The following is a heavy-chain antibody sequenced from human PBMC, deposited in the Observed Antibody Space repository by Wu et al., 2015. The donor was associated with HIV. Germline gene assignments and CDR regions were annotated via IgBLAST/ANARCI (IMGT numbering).Heavy chain of an antibody. CDR2: IYHSGNI. V-gene: IGHV4-38-2*01. CDR1: GYSISSGYY. Sequence: QVQLQESGPGLVKPSETLSLICGVSGYSISSGYYWGWVRQPPGKGLEWIGSIYHSGNIYYNPSLKSRVTISMDTSKNQFSLKVSSVTAADTAVYYCARHLRQWTEVGWFDPWGQGTLVTVSS. D-gene: IGHD6-19*01. J-gene: IGHJ5*02. CDR3: ARHLRQWTEVGWFDP.